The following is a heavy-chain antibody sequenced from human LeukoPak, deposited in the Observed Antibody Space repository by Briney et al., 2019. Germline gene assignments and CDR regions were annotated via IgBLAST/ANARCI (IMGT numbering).Heavy chain of an antibody. Sequence: GGSLRLSCAASGFSFKTYAMSWVRQAPGKGLEWVSGIIGRASSTYHADSVKGRFTISRDNSKNILYLQMTSLRAEDTALYFCAKSSAGSYAGNFDSWGQGTLVTVSS. CDR3: AKSSAGSYAGNFDS. J-gene: IGHJ4*02. CDR1: GFSFKTYA. CDR2: IIGRASST. D-gene: IGHD3-16*01. V-gene: IGHV3-23*01.